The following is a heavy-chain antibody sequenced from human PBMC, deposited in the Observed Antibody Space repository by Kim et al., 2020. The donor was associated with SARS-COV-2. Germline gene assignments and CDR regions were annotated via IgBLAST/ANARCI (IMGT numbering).Heavy chain of an antibody. CDR2: IDPSDSYT. V-gene: IGHV5-10-1*01. J-gene: IGHJ6*02. CDR1: GYSFTSYW. Sequence: GESLKISCKGSGYSFTSYWISWVRQMPGKGLEWMGRIDPSDSYTNYSPSFQGHVTISADKSISTAYLQWSSLKASDTAMYYCASITMVRGSPPGYGMDVWGQGTTVTVSS. CDR3: ASITMVRGSPPGYGMDV. D-gene: IGHD3-10*01.